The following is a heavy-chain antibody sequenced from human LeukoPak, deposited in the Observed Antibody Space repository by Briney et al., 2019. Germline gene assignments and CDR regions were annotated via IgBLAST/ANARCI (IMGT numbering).Heavy chain of an antibody. D-gene: IGHD3-3*01. Sequence: GGSLRLSCAASGFTFSSYWMTWVRQAPGKGLEWVAIISNDGSRKYYAHSVEGRFTISRDNSKNTLYLQMDSLRAEDTAVYYCARDRAWNYFDYWGQGTLVTVSS. J-gene: IGHJ4*02. CDR1: GFTFSSYW. V-gene: IGHV3-30*03. CDR2: ISNDGSRK. CDR3: ARDRAWNYFDY.